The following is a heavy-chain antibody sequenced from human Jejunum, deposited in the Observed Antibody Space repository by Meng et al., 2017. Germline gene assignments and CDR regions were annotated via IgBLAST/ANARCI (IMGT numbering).Heavy chain of an antibody. V-gene: IGHV1-2*06. CDR2: INTNTGGT. D-gene: IGHD5-24*01. Sequence: QVQMEQSGAEVRKPGASVKVSCLASGYTLNGFYMHWVRQAPGQGLEWMGRINTNTGGTNYAQNFKGSITLTRDTSTVYMEVNRLRSDDTAMYYCAGRSYNYDDYFDFWGRGTLVTVSS. J-gene: IGHJ4*02. CDR3: AGRSYNYDDYFDF. CDR1: GYTLNGFY.